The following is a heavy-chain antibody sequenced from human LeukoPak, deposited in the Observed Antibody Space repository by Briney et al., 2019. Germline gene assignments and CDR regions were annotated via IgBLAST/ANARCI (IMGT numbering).Heavy chain of an antibody. D-gene: IGHD2-2*01. CDR2: ISVSSSYI. CDR3: TRDGKDCSSTSCSADY. Sequence: GGSLRLSCAASGFTFSTYTMNWVRQAPGKGLEWVSSISVSSSYIYYAGSVKGRFTISRDNAKNSLYLQMNSLRVEDTAVYFCTRDGKDCSSTSCSADYWGQGTLVTVSS. CDR1: GFTFSTYT. V-gene: IGHV3-21*01. J-gene: IGHJ4*02.